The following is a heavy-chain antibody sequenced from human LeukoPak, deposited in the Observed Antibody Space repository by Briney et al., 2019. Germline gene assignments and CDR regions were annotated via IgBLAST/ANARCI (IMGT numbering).Heavy chain of an antibody. CDR3: ARGAAAGTVNNWFDR. CDR2: INPSGGST. D-gene: IGHD6-13*01. J-gene: IGHJ5*02. V-gene: IGHV1-46*01. CDR1: GYTFTSYY. Sequence: ASVTVSFKASGYTFTSYYMHWVRQAPGQGLEWMGIINPSGGSTSYAQKFQGRVTMTRDTSTSTVYMELSSLRSEDTAVYYCARGAAAGTVNNWFDRWGQGTLVTVSS.